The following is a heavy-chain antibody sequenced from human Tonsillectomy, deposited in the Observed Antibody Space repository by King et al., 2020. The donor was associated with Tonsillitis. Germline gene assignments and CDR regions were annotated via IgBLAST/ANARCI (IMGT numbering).Heavy chain of an antibody. CDR3: ARLDRTQQWLGDY. V-gene: IGHV5-51*01. D-gene: IGHD6-19*01. CDR2: IYPGYSDT. J-gene: IGHJ4*02. CDR1: GDTFSNYW. Sequence: VQLVQSGAEVKKPGESLKISCKGSGDTFSNYWIGWVRQMPGKVLEWMGIIYPGYSDTRYSPSFQGQVTISADKSISTAYLQWSSLKASDTAMYYCARLDRTQQWLGDYWGQGTLVTVSS.